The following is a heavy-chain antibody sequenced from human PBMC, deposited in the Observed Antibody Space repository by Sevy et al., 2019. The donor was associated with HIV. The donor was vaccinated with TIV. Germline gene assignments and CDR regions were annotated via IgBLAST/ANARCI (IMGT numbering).Heavy chain of an antibody. CDR3: ARDLEFYDYGDYGPAFMPDY. CDR1: GFTINSYA. Sequence: GGSLRLSCAVSGFTINSYAVNWVRQAPGKGLGWVAVIWFDGSNTYYADSVKGRFTISRDIAKNTLHLQMNSLRAEDTAVYYCARDLEFYDYGDYGPAFMPDYWGQGTLVTVSS. V-gene: IGHV3-33*08. J-gene: IGHJ4*02. D-gene: IGHD4-17*01. CDR2: IWFDGSNT.